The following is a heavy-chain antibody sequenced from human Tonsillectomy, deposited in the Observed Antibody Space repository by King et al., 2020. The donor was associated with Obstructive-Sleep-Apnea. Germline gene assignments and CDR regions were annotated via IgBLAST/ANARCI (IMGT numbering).Heavy chain of an antibody. V-gene: IGHV4-4*07. CDR2: FYISESP. CDR1: GGSIGIYY. CDR3: ARESSLYYDILTYYNTAFDY. Sequence: QMQLQESGPGLVKPSETLSLTCTVSGGSIGIYYWSWIRHSAGKGLEWIGRFYISESPNYNPSLKSRVTMSLDTSKNQFSLKLTSVTAADTAVYYCARESSLYYDILTYYNTAFDYWGQGTLVTVSS. J-gene: IGHJ4*02. D-gene: IGHD3-9*01.